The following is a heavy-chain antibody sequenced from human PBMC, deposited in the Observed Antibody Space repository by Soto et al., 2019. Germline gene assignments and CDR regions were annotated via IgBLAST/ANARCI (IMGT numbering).Heavy chain of an antibody. CDR2: IKQDGSEK. V-gene: IGHV3-7*01. CDR1: GFTFSSYW. CDR3: AREGHGYSSSCGY. D-gene: IGHD6-13*01. J-gene: IGHJ4*02. Sequence: EVPLVESGGGLVQPGGSLRLSCAASGFTFSSYWMSWVRQAPGKGLEWVANIKQDGSEKYYVDSVKGRFTISRDNAKNSLYLQMNSLRAEDTAVYYCAREGHGYSSSCGYWGQGTLVTVSS.